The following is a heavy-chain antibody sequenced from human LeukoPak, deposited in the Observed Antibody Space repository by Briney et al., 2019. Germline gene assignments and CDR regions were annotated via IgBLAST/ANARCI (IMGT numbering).Heavy chain of an antibody. CDR1: GYSFTNFW. CDR2: INPADSYI. V-gene: IGHV5-51*01. CDR3: ARHFSSAWFGY. J-gene: IGHJ4*02. D-gene: IGHD2-2*01. Sequence: GESLKISCQGSGYSFTNFWIGWVRQMPGKGLEWLGNINPADSYITHSPSFQGRVTFSADTSINTAYLHLTSLEASDTAMYYCARHFSSAWFGYWRQGTLVTVSS.